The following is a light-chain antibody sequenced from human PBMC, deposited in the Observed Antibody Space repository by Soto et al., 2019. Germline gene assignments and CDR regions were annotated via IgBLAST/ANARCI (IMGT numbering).Light chain of an antibody. CDR1: QSVSSN. V-gene: IGKV3-15*01. CDR2: GAS. J-gene: IGKJ4*02. CDR3: RPYYAFPPVT. Sequence: MTLSPVTVSAYKGESATLSCRASQSVSSNLAWYQQKPGQAPRLLIHGASTRATGIPARFSGSGSGTEFTLTISSLQSEDVAVCYCRPYYAFPPVTFGEGTKVDIK.